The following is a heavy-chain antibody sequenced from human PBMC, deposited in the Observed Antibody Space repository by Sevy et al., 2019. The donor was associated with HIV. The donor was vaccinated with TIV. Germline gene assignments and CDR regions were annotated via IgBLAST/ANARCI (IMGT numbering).Heavy chain of an antibody. V-gene: IGHV3-23*01. J-gene: IGHJ3*02. CDR2: ISGSGGST. CDR3: AKSGLVGATMRRAFDI. CDR1: GFTFSSYA. D-gene: IGHD1-26*01. Sequence: GGSLRLSCAASGFTFSSYAMSWVRQAPGKGLEWVSAISGSGGSTYYADSVKGRFTISRDNSKNTLYLQMNSLRAEDTAVYYCAKSGLVGATMRRAFDIWGQGTMVTVSS.